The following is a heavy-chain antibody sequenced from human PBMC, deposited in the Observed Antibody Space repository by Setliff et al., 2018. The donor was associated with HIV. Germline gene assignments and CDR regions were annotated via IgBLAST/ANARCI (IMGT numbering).Heavy chain of an antibody. Sequence: PSETLSLTCAVYGGSFSGYYWSWIRQSPGKGLEWIGKINHGGSTNYNPSLKSRVTISIDTSKNQFSLKLSSVIAADTAVYYCTTSTVAGLFDYWGQGTLVTVSS. D-gene: IGHD6-19*01. J-gene: IGHJ4*02. CDR2: INHGGST. V-gene: IGHV4-34*01. CDR1: GGSFSGYY. CDR3: TTSTVAGLFDY.